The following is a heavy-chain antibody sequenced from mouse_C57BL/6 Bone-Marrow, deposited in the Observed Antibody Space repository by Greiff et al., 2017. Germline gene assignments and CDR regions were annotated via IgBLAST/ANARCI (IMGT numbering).Heavy chain of an antibody. V-gene: IGHV1-72*01. CDR2: IDPNSGGT. D-gene: IGHD1-2*01. Sequence: QVQLKQPGAELVKPGASVKLSCKASGYTFTSYWMHWVKQRPGRGLEWIGRIDPNSGGTKYNEKFKSKATLTVDKPSSTAYMQLSSLTSEDSAVYDCARGDYYGPWFAYWGQGTLVTVSA. CDR3: ARGDYYGPWFAY. CDR1: GYTFTSYW. J-gene: IGHJ3*01.